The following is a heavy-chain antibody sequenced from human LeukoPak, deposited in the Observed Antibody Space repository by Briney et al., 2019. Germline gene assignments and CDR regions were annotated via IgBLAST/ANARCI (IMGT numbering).Heavy chain of an antibody. V-gene: IGHV3-23*01. D-gene: IGHD3-3*01. CDR3: ARYYDFWSGYYPFDY. CDR2: ITRGGVTK. Sequence: GGSLRLSCSGSGFTFNNYAMSWGRQAPGKGLEWVSTITRGGVTKYYADSVKGRFTISRDNAKNSLYLQMNSLRAEDTAAYYCARYYDFWSGYYPFDYRGQGTLVTVSS. J-gene: IGHJ4*02. CDR1: GFTFNNYA.